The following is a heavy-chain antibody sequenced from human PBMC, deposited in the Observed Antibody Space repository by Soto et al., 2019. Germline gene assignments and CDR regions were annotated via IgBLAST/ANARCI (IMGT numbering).Heavy chain of an antibody. CDR2: IIPNVDAA. CDR3: AVPKGGSYRA. J-gene: IGHJ5*02. Sequence: SVKVSCKASGGTFNNYAISWVRQAPGQGLEWVGGIIPNVDAANYAQKFQGRVTIAADKSTSTAYMELSSLRSEDTAVYYCAVPKGGSYRAWGQGTLVTVSS. V-gene: IGHV1-69*06. CDR1: GGTFNNYA. D-gene: IGHD3-16*02.